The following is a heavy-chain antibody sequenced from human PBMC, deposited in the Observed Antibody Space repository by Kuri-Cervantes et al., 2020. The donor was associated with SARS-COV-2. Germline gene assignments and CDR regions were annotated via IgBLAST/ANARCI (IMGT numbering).Heavy chain of an antibody. Sequence: SVKVSCKASGGTFSRYAISWVRQAPGQGLEWMGGIIPIFGTANYAQKLQGRVTMTTDTSTSTAYMELRSLRPDDTAVYYCARDDFGTRGYYYYGMDVWGQGTTVTVSS. D-gene: IGHD3-3*01. CDR2: IIPIFGTA. CDR1: GGTFSRYA. J-gene: IGHJ6*02. CDR3: ARDDFGTRGYYYYGMDV. V-gene: IGHV1-69*05.